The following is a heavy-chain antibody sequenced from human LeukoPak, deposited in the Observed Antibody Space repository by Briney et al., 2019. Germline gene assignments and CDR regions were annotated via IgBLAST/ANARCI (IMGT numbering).Heavy chain of an antibody. J-gene: IGHJ4*02. CDR2: INPNSGGT. V-gene: IGHV1-2*02. CDR1: GYTFTGYY. CDR3: ARDKNVRGYSYGFQFDY. Sequence: ASVKVSCKASGYTFTGYYMHWARQAPGQGLEWMGWINPNSGGTNYAQKFQGRVTVTRDTSISTAYMELSRLRSDDTAVYYCARDKNVRGYSYGFQFDYWGQGTLVTVSS. D-gene: IGHD5-18*01.